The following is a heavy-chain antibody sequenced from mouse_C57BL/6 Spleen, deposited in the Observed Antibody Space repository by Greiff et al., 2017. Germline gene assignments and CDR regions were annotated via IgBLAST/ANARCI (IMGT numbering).Heavy chain of an antibody. CDR2: IHPSDSDT. Sequence: VQLQQPGAELVKPGASVKVSCKASGYTFTSYWMHWVKQRPGQGLEWIGRIHPSDSDTNYNQNVKGKATLTVDKSSSTAYLQLSSLTSEDSAVYYCAIIGSSHYYAMDYWGQGTSVTVSS. J-gene: IGHJ4*01. V-gene: IGHV1-74*01. CDR3: AIIGSSHYYAMDY. CDR1: GYTFTSYW. D-gene: IGHD1-1*01.